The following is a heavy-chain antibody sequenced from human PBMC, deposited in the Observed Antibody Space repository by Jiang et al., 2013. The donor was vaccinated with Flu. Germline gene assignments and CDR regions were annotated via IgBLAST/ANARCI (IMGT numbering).Heavy chain of an antibody. CDR2: INPSGGST. Sequence: SGAEVKKPGASVKVSCKASGYTLTSYYIHWVRQAPGQGLEWMGMINPSGGSTTYAQKFQGRVTMTRDTSTSTVYMEVSSLRSEDTAVYYCARPYSSSRYDAFDIWGQGTMVTVSS. D-gene: IGHD6-13*01. CDR3: ARPYSSSRYDAFDI. CDR1: GYTLTSYY. J-gene: IGHJ3*02. V-gene: IGHV1-46*01.